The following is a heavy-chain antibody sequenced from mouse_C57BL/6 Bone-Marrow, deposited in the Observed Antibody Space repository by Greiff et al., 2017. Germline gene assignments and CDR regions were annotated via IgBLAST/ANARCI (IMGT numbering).Heavy chain of an antibody. J-gene: IGHJ2*01. CDR3: ARSRGYDGYPYFDY. D-gene: IGHD2-3*01. Sequence: VQLQQSGAELARPGASVKLSCKASGYTFTSYGISWVKQRTGQGLEWIGEIYPRSGNTYYNEKFKGKVTLTADKSSSTAYMELRSLTSEDSAVYFCARSRGYDGYPYFDYWGQGTTLTVSS. V-gene: IGHV1-81*01. CDR1: GYTFTSYG. CDR2: IYPRSGNT.